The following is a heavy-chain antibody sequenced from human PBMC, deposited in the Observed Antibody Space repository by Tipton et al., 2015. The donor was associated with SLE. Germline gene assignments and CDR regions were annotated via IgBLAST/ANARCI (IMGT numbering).Heavy chain of an antibody. D-gene: IGHD2-8*01. CDR2: ISASWST. CDR1: GGSISSCNYY. Sequence: TLSLTCTVSGGSISSCNYYWSWIRQPAGKGLQWIGLISASWSTNYKPSLNSRVTISIDTPKNQFSLRLKSVSAADTAVYYCASGGVRFDPWGQGTLVTVSS. J-gene: IGHJ5*02. CDR3: ASGGVRFDP. V-gene: IGHV4-61*02.